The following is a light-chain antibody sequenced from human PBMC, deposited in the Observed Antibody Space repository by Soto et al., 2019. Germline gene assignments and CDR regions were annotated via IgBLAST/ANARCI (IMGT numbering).Light chain of an antibody. CDR3: QQYDTSPRT. V-gene: IGKV3-20*01. CDR2: GAS. Sequence: EIVLTQSPGTLSLSPGERATLPCRASQSVSSNYLAWYQQKRGQAPRLLIYGASSRATGIPTRFSGSGSGTDFTLTISRLEPEEFAVYYCQQYDTSPRTFGQGTKVEI. CDR1: QSVSSNY. J-gene: IGKJ1*01.